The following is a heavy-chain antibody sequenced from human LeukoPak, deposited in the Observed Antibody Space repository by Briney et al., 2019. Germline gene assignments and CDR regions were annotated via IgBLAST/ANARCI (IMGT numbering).Heavy chain of an antibody. CDR1: GDSISSLF. D-gene: IGHD3-10*01. Sequence: SETLSLTCTVSGDSISSLFLSWIRQPTGKGLEWIGRIYGSRSTTYNPSLKSRVTMSVDTSKNQFSLKLTSVTAADTAVYYCARDSGTTGEVKFDPWGHGILVTVSS. CDR3: ARDSGTTGEVKFDP. J-gene: IGHJ5*02. CDR2: IYGSRST. V-gene: IGHV4-4*07.